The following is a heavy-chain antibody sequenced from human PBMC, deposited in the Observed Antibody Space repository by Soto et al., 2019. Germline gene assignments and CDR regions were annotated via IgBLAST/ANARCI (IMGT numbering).Heavy chain of an antibody. CDR1: GYSFTSYW. J-gene: IGHJ6*02. CDR2: IYPGDSDT. Sequence: GESLKISCKGSGYSFTSYWIGWVRQMPGKGLEWMGIIYPGDSDTRYSPSFQGQVTISADKSISTAYLQWSSLKASDSAMYYCARQFVYGGSGSYYNAYYYGMDVWGQGTTVTVSS. CDR3: ARQFVYGGSGSYYNAYYYGMDV. D-gene: IGHD3-10*01. V-gene: IGHV5-51*01.